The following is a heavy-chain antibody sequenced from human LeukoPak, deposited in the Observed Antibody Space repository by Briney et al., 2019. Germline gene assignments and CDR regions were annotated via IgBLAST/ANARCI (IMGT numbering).Heavy chain of an antibody. V-gene: IGHV3-30*14. Sequence: GRSLRLSCAASGFTFSTYAIHWVRQAPGKGLEWVAVISSDGGNKYYADSVKGRFTISRDNSKNTLYLQMNSLRAEDTALYYCASRDYYDSSGYYDAFDIWGQGTMVTVSS. CDR2: ISSDGGNK. CDR3: ASRDYYDSSGYYDAFDI. D-gene: IGHD3-22*01. J-gene: IGHJ3*02. CDR1: GFTFSTYA.